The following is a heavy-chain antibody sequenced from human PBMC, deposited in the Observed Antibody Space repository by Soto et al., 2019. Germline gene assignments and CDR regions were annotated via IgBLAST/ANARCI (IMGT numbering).Heavy chain of an antibody. Sequence: SETLSLTCTVSGGSISSYYWSWIRQPAGKGLEWIGRIYTSGSTNYNPSLKSRVTMSVDTSKNQFSLKLSSVTAADTAVYYCARVGYCSSTSCQRSTVNYYYYYGMDVWGQGTTVTVSS. CDR3: ARVGYCSSTSCQRSTVNYYYYYGMDV. J-gene: IGHJ6*02. CDR1: GGSISSYY. CDR2: IYTSGST. V-gene: IGHV4-4*07. D-gene: IGHD2-2*01.